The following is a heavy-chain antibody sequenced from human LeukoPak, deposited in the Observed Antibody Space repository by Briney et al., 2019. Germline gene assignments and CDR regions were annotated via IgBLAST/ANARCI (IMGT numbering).Heavy chain of an antibody. CDR2: IYPGDSDT. CDR3: VRHRGGSGWVFDY. D-gene: IGHD6-19*01. CDR1: GNSFTTYW. Sequence: KISCKGSGNSFTTYWIGWVRQMPGKGLEWMGVIYPGDSDTRYSPSFQGQVTISADKSISTAYLQWSSLKASDTAMYYCVRHRGGSGWVFDYWGQGTLVTVSS. V-gene: IGHV5-51*01. J-gene: IGHJ4*02.